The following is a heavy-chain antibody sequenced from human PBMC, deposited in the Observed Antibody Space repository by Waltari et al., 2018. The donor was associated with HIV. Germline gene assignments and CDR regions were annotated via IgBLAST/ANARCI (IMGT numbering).Heavy chain of an antibody. CDR2: LYSGGTT. V-gene: IGHV3-53*01. CDR3: ARVFDGMDV. J-gene: IGHJ6*02. Sequence: EVQLVESGGGLIQPGGSLRLSCAASGFTVSSNYMNWVRQEPGKGLEVVSVLYSGGTTYYADSVKGRFTISRDNSKNTLYLQMNSLRAEDTAVYYCARVFDGMDVWGQGTAVTVSS. CDR1: GFTVSSNY.